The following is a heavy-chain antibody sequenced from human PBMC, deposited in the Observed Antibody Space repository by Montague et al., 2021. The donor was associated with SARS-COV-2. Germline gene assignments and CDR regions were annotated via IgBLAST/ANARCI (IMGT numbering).Heavy chain of an antibody. CDR3: ARDAKANLY. CDR2: ITDSGST. J-gene: IGHJ4*02. V-gene: IGHV3-11*01. CDR1: GFTFSDYY. Sequence: SLRLSCAASGFTFSDYYMSWIRQAPGKGLEWVPYITDSGSTHYADSVKGRFTISRDNAKNSLYLQMNSLRAEDTAVYYCARDAKANLYWGQGTLVTVSS.